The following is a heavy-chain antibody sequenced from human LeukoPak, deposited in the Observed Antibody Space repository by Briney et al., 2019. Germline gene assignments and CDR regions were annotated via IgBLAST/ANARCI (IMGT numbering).Heavy chain of an antibody. Sequence: ASVKVSCNASGYTFTGYYMHWVGQAPGQGLEWMGWINPNSGGINYAQKFQGRVTMTRATSISTAHMELSRLRYDDTAVYYCARGALDYWGQGTLVTVSS. J-gene: IGHJ4*02. V-gene: IGHV1-2*02. CDR2: INPNSGGI. CDR3: ARGALDY. CDR1: GYTFTGYY.